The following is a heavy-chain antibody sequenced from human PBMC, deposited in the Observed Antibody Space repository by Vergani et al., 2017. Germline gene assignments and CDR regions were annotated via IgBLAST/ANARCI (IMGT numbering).Heavy chain of an antibody. Sequence: QAQLQQWGAGLLKPSETLSLTCAIYGGSFNDYWWTWIRQPPGKGLEWIGEFRHDGITHYSPSLKSRVTISIATSPPQFSLNLSSVTAAGTAVYYCAREGYCTNGVCFTLVDVWGQGALVTVSS. J-gene: IGHJ4*02. D-gene: IGHD2-8*01. CDR1: GGSFNDYW. V-gene: IGHV4-34*01. CDR3: AREGYCTNGVCFTLVDV. CDR2: FRHDGIT.